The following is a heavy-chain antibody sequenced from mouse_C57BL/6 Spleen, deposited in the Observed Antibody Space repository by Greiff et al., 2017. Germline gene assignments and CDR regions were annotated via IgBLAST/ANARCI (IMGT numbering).Heavy chain of an antibody. CDR2: ISDGGSYT. CDR1: GFTFSSYA. D-gene: IGHD1-1*01. J-gene: IGHJ3*01. CDR3: ARVPTYGSSSWFAY. Sequence: EVHLVESGGGLVKPGGSLKLSCAASGFTFSSYAMSWVRQTPEKRLEWVATISDGGSYTYYPDNVKGRFTISRDNAKNNLYLQMSHLKSEDTAMYYCARVPTYGSSSWFAYWGQGTLVTVSA. V-gene: IGHV5-4*01.